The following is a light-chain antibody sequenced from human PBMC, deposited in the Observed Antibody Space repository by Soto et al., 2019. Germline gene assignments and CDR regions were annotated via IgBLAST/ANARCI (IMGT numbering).Light chain of an antibody. Sequence: DIQMTQSPSSLSASVGDRITITCRASQRISTSLNWYQHKPGKAPNLLIYAASSLQSGVPSRFSGSGSGTDFTLTISSLQPEDFATYFCQQSYNSLRTFGQGTKVDIK. V-gene: IGKV1-39*01. J-gene: IGKJ1*01. CDR1: QRISTS. CDR3: QQSYNSLRT. CDR2: AAS.